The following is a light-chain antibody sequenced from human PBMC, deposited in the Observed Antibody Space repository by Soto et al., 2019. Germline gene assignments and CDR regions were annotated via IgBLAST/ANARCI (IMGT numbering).Light chain of an antibody. V-gene: IGLV2-11*01. CDR2: DVS. CDR3: CSSAGSYTYV. CDR1: SSDVGGYNY. Sequence: QSALTQPRSVSGSPGQSVTISCSGTSSDVGGYNYVSWYQQHPGKAPKLMIYDVSKWPSGVPDRFSGSKSGNTASLTISGLQADDEADYYCCSSAGSYTYVFGTGTKLTVL. J-gene: IGLJ1*01.